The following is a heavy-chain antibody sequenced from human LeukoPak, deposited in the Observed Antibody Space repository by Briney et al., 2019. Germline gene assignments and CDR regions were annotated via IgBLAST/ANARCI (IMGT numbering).Heavy chain of an antibody. CDR3: ARGTPYCSSASCYNY. V-gene: IGHV1-8*01. D-gene: IGHD2-2*01. J-gene: IGHJ4*01. Sequence: ASVKVSCKASGYTFTSSDINWVRQATGQGLEWMGWMNPNSGNTGYAQNFQGRVTMTRDTSISTAYMELSGLRSDDTAVYYCARGTPYCSSASCYNYWGHGTLVTVSS. CDR2: MNPNSGNT. CDR1: GYTFTSSD.